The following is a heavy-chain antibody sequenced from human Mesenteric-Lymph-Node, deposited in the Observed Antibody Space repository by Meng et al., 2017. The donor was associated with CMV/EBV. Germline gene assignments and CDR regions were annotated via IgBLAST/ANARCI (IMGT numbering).Heavy chain of an antibody. Sequence: GESLKISCAASGFTFSSYWMSWVRQAPGKGLEWMANIKQDGSEKYYVDSVKGRFTISRDNAKNSLYLQMNSLRAEDTAVYYCARDTLSAYYYYYGMDVWGQGTTVTVSS. CDR1: GFTFSSYW. J-gene: IGHJ6*02. CDR3: ARDTLSAYYYYYGMDV. D-gene: IGHD3-16*01. V-gene: IGHV3-7*01. CDR2: IKQDGSEK.